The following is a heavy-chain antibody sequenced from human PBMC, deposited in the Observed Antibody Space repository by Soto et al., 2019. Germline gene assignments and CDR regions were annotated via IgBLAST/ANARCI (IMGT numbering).Heavy chain of an antibody. J-gene: IGHJ4*02. CDR3: ARAFCSGGSCYLDY. V-gene: IGHV1-18*01. D-gene: IGHD2-15*01. Sequence: QVQLVQSGGEVKKPGAAMKVSCKASGYTFTTFGIGWVRQAPGQGLEWMGWISAYSGNTEYPEKLQGRVTMTIDTSTSTTYMELRSLRSDDTAVYYCARAFCSGGSCYLDYWGQGALVTVSS. CDR2: ISAYSGNT. CDR1: GYTFTTFG.